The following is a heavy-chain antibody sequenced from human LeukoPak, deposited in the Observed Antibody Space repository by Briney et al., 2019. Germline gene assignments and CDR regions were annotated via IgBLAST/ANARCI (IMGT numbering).Heavy chain of an antibody. CDR2: IYPDDFDT. J-gene: IGHJ4*02. Sequence: GESLKISCKGSGYSFTSNWIGWVRQMPGKVLEWMGLIYPDDFDTTYSPSFQGQVSISADKSISTAYLQWSSLKTSDTAMYYCVRRASYYDGLDYWGQGTLVTVSS. CDR3: VRRASYYDGLDY. V-gene: IGHV5-51*01. CDR1: GYSFTSNW. D-gene: IGHD3-22*01.